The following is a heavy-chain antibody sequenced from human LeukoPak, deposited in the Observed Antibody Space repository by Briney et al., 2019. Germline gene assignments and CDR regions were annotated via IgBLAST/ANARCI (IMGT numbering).Heavy chain of an antibody. V-gene: IGHV3-23*01. CDR2: ISGSGGST. J-gene: IGHJ4*02. Sequence: GGSLRLXCAASGFTFSSYAMSWVRQAPGKGLEWVSAISGSGGSTYYADSVKGRFTISRDNSKNTLYLQMNSLRAEDTAVYYCAKDLDIVVVVAVTVDYWGQGTLVTVSS. CDR1: GFTFSSYA. CDR3: AKDLDIVVVVAVTVDY. D-gene: IGHD2-15*01.